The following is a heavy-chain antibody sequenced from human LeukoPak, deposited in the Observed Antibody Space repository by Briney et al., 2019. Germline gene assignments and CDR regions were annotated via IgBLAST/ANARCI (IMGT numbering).Heavy chain of an antibody. J-gene: IGHJ3*02. Sequence: SETLSLTCTVSGYSISSGDYYWSWIRQPAGKGLEWIGRISSSGSTNYNPSLKSRVTISVDTSKNQFSLKLSSLTAADTAVYFCARGPYSYDSSGAFDIWGQGTMVTVSS. CDR3: ARGPYSYDSSGAFDI. D-gene: IGHD3-22*01. V-gene: IGHV4-61*02. CDR2: ISSSGST. CDR1: GYSISSGDYY.